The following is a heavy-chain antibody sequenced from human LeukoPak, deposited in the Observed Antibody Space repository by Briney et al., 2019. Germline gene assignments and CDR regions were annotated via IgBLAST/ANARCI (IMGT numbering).Heavy chain of an antibody. CDR2: ISGNGGNT. V-gene: IGHV3-23*01. CDR1: GFTFSSYA. CDR3: AKVVISWGPTSQDY. D-gene: IGHD6-13*01. J-gene: IGHJ4*02. Sequence: GGSLRLSCAASGFTFSSYAMSWVRQARGKGLDWVSTISGNGGNTYYADSVKGRFTISRDNSKNTLYLQINTLRAEDMAVYYCAKVVISWGPTSQDYWGQGTLVTVSS.